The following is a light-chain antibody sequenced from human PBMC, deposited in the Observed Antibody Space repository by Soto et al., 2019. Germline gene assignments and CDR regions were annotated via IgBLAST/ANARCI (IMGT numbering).Light chain of an antibody. CDR3: SAYTVSRTYV. J-gene: IGLJ1*01. CDR2: NAY. CDR1: SSDVGAYNF. V-gene: IGLV2-14*03. Sequence: QSVVTQPACVSGSPGQSITISCTGTSSDVGAYNFVSWHQQHPGKAPKLMIYNAYGRPSGISYRFSGSKSGNTASLTISGLQGEDEADYYCSAYTVSRTYVFGTGTKVTVL.